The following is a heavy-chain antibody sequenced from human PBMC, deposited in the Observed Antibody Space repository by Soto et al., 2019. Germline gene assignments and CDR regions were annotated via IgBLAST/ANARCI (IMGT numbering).Heavy chain of an antibody. CDR1: GGSISSSSYY. CDR2: IYYSGIT. J-gene: IGHJ5*02. Sequence: QLQLQESGPGLVKPSETLSLTCTVSGGSISSSSYYWGWIRQPPGKGLEWIGSIYYSGITYYNPSLKSRVTMSVDTSKKQFSLKLSSVTAADTAVYYCARYYYGSGSYRWFDPWGQGTLVTVSS. D-gene: IGHD3-10*01. V-gene: IGHV4-39*01. CDR3: ARYYYGSGSYRWFDP.